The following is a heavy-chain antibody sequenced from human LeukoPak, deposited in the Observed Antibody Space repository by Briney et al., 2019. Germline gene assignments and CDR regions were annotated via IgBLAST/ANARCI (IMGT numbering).Heavy chain of an antibody. D-gene: IGHD3-3*01. CDR3: LNALPGGNNFSFDY. V-gene: IGHV1-69*13. CDR2: VIPSLGTA. Sequence: ASVKVSCKAFGGSFTTSAVSWVRQAPGQGLECLGGVIPSLGTANYPRKFRGGVTISVDDSTNTAYMELSSLRSDDTAVYCCLNALPGGNNFSFDYWGPGTLVTVSS. CDR1: GGSFTTSA. J-gene: IGHJ4*02.